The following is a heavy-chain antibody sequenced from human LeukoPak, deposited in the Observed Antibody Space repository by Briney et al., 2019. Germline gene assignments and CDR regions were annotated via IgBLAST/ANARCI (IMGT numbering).Heavy chain of an antibody. CDR3: AKLSVHYYYMDV. D-gene: IGHD2-8*01. Sequence: PGGSLRLSCAASGFTFSSSVMSWVRQAPGKGLERVSVISGSGGSTHYADSVKGRFTISRDNSKNMLYLQMNSLRAEDTAVYYCAKLSVHYYYMDVWGNGTTVTVSS. J-gene: IGHJ6*03. CDR2: ISGSGGST. CDR1: GFTFSSSV. V-gene: IGHV3-23*01.